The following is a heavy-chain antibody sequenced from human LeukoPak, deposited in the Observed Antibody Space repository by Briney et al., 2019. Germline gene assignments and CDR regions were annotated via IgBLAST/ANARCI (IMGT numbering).Heavy chain of an antibody. D-gene: IGHD2/OR15-2a*01. CDR3: ARLSSSRISPLDY. V-gene: IGHV5-51*01. CDR1: GXSFTSYC. Sequence: GESLKISFKGSGXSFTSYCIGWVRQMPGKGLEWMGIIYPGDSDTKYSPSFQGQVTISADKSISTAYLQWSSLKASDTAMYYCARLSSSRISPLDYWGQGTLVTVSS. J-gene: IGHJ4*02. CDR2: IYPGDSDT.